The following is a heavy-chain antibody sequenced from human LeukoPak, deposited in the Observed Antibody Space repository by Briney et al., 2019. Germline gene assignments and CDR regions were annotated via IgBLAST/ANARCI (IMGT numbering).Heavy chain of an antibody. Sequence: SETLSLTCTVSGGSISSNNWAWIRQPPGKGLEWIGNIDNIGSTYYNPSLQSRVTISVDKSKDQLSLKLNSVTATDTAIYYCARHPGIAAAWFDPWGQGTLVTVSS. CDR2: IDNIGST. CDR3: ARHPGIAAAWFDP. V-gene: IGHV4-39*01. CDR1: GGSISSNN. D-gene: IGHD6-13*01. J-gene: IGHJ5*02.